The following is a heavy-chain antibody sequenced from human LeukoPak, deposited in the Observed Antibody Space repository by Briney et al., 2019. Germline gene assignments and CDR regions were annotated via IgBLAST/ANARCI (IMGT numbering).Heavy chain of an antibody. CDR3: AKGITIFGVASPGTYYYMDV. Sequence: PGGSLRLSCAASGFTFSSYAMSWVRQAPGKGLEWASAISGSGGSTYYADSVKGRFTISRDNSKNTLYLQMNSLRAEDTAVYYCAKGITIFGVASPGTYYYMDVWGKGTTVTVSS. CDR1: GFTFSSYA. CDR2: ISGSGGST. V-gene: IGHV3-23*01. J-gene: IGHJ6*03. D-gene: IGHD3-3*01.